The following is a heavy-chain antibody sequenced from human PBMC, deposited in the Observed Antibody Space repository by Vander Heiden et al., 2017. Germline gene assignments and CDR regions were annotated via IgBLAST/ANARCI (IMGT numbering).Heavy chain of an antibody. CDR3: ARDLGSIWFGEFYGMDV. Sequence: QVQLVESGGGVVQPGRSLRLSCAASGFTFSSHGMHWVRQAPGKGLEWVAVIWYDGSNKYYADSVKGRFTISRDNSKNTLYLQMNSLRAEDTAVYYCARDLGSIWFGEFYGMDVWGQGTTVTVSS. V-gene: IGHV3-33*01. D-gene: IGHD3-10*01. J-gene: IGHJ6*02. CDR1: GFTFSSHG. CDR2: IWYDGSNK.